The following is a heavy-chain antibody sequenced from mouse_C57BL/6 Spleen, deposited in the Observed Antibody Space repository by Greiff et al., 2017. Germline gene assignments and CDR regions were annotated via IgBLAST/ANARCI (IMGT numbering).Heavy chain of an antibody. CDR2: IDPSDSYT. D-gene: IGHD4-1*01. J-gene: IGHJ2*01. CDR1: GYTFTSYW. Sequence: QVQLQQPGAELVMPGASVKLSCKASGYTFTSYWMHWVTQRPGQGLEWIGEIDPSDSYTNYNQKFKGKSTLTVDKSSSTAYMQLSSLTSEDSAVCYCARRGTGVFDYWGQGTTLTVSS. CDR3: ARRGTGVFDY. V-gene: IGHV1-69*01.